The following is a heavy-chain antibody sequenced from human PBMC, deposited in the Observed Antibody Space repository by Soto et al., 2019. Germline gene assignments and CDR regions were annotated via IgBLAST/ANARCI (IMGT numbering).Heavy chain of an antibody. D-gene: IGHD4-4*01. CDR2: ISGSGGST. CDR1: GFTFSSYA. CDR3: AKAPYGVTFPFDY. Sequence: EVQLLESGGGLVQPGGSLRLSCAASGFTFSSYAMSWVRQAPGKGLEWVSAISGSGGSTYYADSVKGRFTISRDNSKNTLYPQMNSLRAEDTAVYYCAKAPYGVTFPFDYWGQGTLVTVSS. J-gene: IGHJ4*02. V-gene: IGHV3-23*01.